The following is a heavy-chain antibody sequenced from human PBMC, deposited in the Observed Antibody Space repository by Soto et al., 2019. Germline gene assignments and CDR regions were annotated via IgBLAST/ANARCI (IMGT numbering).Heavy chain of an antibody. Sequence: SSETLSLTCTVSGGSISSYYWSWIRQPPGKGLEWIGYIYYSGSTNYNPSLKSRVTISVDTSKNQFSLKLSSVTAADTAVHYCARDGIVGARSGYFDYWGQGTLVTVSS. V-gene: IGHV4-59*01. CDR2: IYYSGST. CDR1: GGSISSYY. CDR3: ARDGIVGARSGYFDY. J-gene: IGHJ4*02. D-gene: IGHD1-26*01.